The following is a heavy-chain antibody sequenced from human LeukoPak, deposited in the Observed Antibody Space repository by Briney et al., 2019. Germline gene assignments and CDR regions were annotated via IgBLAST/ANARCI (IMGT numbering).Heavy chain of an antibody. CDR2: IIPISGTA. CDR3: ARDLPSGYGDSNNWFDP. J-gene: IGHJ5*02. Sequence: GASVKVSCKASGGTFSSYAISWVRQAPGQGLEWMGGIIPISGTANYAQKFQGRVTITADKSTSTAYMELSSLRSEDTAVYYCARDLPSGYGDSNNWFDPWGQGTLVTVSS. V-gene: IGHV1-69*06. D-gene: IGHD4-17*01. CDR1: GGTFSSYA.